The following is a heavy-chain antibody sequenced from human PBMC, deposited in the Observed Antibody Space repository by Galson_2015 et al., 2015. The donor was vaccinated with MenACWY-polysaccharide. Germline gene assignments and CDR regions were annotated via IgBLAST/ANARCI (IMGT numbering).Heavy chain of an antibody. CDR3: AKSQLWLRGYYYYGMDV. D-gene: IGHD5-18*01. J-gene: IGHJ6*02. CDR1: GFTFDDYA. V-gene: IGHV3-9*01. CDR2: ISWNSGSI. Sequence: SLRLSCAASGFTFDDYAMHWVRQAPGKGLEWVSGISWNSGSIGYADSVKGRFTISRDNAKNSLYLQMNGLRAEDTALYYCAKSQLWLRGYYYYGMDVWGQGTTVTVSS.